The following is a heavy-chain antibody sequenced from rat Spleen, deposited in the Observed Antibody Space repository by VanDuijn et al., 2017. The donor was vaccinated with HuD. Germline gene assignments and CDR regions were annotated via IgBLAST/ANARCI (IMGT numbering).Heavy chain of an antibody. CDR1: GYSITANY. J-gene: IGHJ2*01. CDR2: INYSGST. V-gene: IGHV3-1*01. Sequence: VPLQESGPGLVKPSQSLSLTCSVTGYSITANYWAWIRKFPGNRMEWIGHINYSGSTNYNPSLKSRNSITRDTSKNQVFLQLNSVTTDDTATYYCAWGNSFDYWGQGVMVTVSS. CDR3: AWGNSFDY.